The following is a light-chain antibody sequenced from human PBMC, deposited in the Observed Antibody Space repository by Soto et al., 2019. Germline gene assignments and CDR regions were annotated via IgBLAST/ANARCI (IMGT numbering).Light chain of an antibody. J-gene: IGKJ3*01. V-gene: IGKV3D-20*02. Sequence: EIVLTQSPGTLSLSPGERATLSCRASQSVSSSYLAWYQQKPGQAPRLLIYGASNRATGIPDRFSGSGSGTDFTLTISRLEPEDSEVYYCQHRSNWAFTFGPGTKVDIK. CDR2: GAS. CDR1: QSVSSSY. CDR3: QHRSNWAFT.